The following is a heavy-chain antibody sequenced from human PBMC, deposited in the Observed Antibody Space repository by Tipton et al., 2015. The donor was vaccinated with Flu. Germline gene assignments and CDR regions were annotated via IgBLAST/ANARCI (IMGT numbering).Heavy chain of an antibody. CDR2: IHTSGTT. V-gene: IGHV4-61*02. Sequence: LRLSCTVSGGSISSGNYFWNWIRQPAGKGLEWIGRIHTSGTTYYKPSLKSRVTISLDTSKNHFSLRLTSVTAADTAVYYCARRDYSNYVSEPKNWFDPWGQGTTVTVSS. J-gene: IGHJ6*02. CDR1: GGSISSGNYF. CDR3: ARRDYSNYVSEPKNWFDP. D-gene: IGHD4-11*01.